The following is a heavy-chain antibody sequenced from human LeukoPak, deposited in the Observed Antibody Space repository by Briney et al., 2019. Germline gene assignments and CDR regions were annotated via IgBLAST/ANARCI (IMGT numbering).Heavy chain of an antibody. CDR2: ISAYNGNT. V-gene: IGHV1-18*01. CDR3: VREDDDAHFDY. J-gene: IGHJ4*02. CDR1: GYTFSIYG. Sequence: ASVKVSCKASGYTFSIYGFSWVRQAPGQGLEWMGWISAYNGNTNYAQKFQGRVTMTTDTSTSTAHMELRSLRSDDTAVYYCVREDDDAHFDYWGQGTLVTVSS. D-gene: IGHD1-1*01.